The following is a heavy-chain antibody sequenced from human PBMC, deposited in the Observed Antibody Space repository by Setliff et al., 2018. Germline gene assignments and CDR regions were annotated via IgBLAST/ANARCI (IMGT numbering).Heavy chain of an antibody. J-gene: IGHJ4*02. Sequence: GGSLRLSCAASGLTFRSYWMSWVRQAPGKGLEWVANIKQDGSEKYYVDSVKGRYTISRDNAKNSLYLQMNSLRAEDTAVYYCARPPPGSSGWSMIYYFDYRGQGTLVTVSS. CDR2: IKQDGSEK. CDR1: GLTFRSYW. CDR3: ARPPPGSSGWSMIYYFDY. D-gene: IGHD6-19*01. V-gene: IGHV3-7*01.